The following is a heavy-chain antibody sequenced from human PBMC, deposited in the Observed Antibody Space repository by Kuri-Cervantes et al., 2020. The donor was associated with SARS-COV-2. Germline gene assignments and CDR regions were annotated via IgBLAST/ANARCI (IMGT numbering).Heavy chain of an antibody. J-gene: IGHJ6*02. CDR1: GFTFSSYD. CDR2: IGTAGDT. Sequence: GGSLRLSCAASGFTFSSYDMHWVRQATGKGLEWVSAIGTAGDTYYPGSVKGRFTISRENAKNSLYLQMNSLRAEDTAVYYCAKDLKFRPKLEWYYDFCSGSYTRRSVDGMDVWGQGTTVTVSS. D-gene: IGHD3-3*01. CDR3: AKDLKFRPKLEWYYDFCSGSYTRRSVDGMDV. V-gene: IGHV3-13*04.